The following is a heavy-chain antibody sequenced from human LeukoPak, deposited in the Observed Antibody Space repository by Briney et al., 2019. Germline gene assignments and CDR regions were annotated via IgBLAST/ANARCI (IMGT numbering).Heavy chain of an antibody. CDR1: GYSFTNYW. CDR3: TRLRKGWFGDLSFDY. Sequence: PGESLKISCEASGYSFTNYWIGWVRQMPGKGLECMGIIYPADSDTKYSPSFQGQVTISADKSVGASYLQWSSLKASDNAMYYCTRLRKGWFGDLSFDYWGQGTTVTVSS. J-gene: IGHJ4*02. D-gene: IGHD3-10*01. CDR2: IYPADSDT. V-gene: IGHV5-51*01.